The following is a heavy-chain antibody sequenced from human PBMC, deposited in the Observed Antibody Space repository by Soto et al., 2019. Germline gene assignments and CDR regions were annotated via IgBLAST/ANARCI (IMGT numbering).Heavy chain of an antibody. CDR2: ISYDGSNK. CDR1: GFTFSSYG. Sequence: GGSLRLSCAASGFTFSSYGMHWDRQAPGKGLEWVAVISYDGSNKYYADSVKGRFTISRDNSKNTLYLQMNSLRAEDTAVYYCAKDYYYDSSAAPFDIWGQGTMVTVSS. D-gene: IGHD3-22*01. V-gene: IGHV3-30*18. J-gene: IGHJ3*02. CDR3: AKDYYYDSSAAPFDI.